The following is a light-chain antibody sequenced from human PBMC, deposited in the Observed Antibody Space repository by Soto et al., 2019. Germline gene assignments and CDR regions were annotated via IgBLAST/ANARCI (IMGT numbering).Light chain of an antibody. CDR3: QQYYSFPLT. V-gene: IGKV1-17*01. Sequence: DIQMTQSPSSLSASVEHRVTITCGACQGIRNDLGWYQQKPGKAPEILIYAASTLQSGVPSRFSGSGSGTDFTLTLSCLKSEDFATYYCQQYYSFPLTFGGGTKVDIK. CDR1: QGIRND. J-gene: IGKJ4*01. CDR2: AAS.